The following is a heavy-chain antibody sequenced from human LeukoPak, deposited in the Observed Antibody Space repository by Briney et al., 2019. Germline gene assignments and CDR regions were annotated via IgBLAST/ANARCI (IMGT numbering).Heavy chain of an antibody. V-gene: IGHV4-38-2*02. CDR2: IYHSGST. D-gene: IGHD6-13*01. Sequence: SETLSLTCIVSGYSISSGYYWGWIRQPPGKGLEWIGSIYHSGSTYYNPSLKSRVTISVDTSKNQFSLRLRSVTAADTAVYYCARGGSSWTLGYWGQGTLVTVSS. CDR1: GYSISSGYY. CDR3: ARGGSSWTLGY. J-gene: IGHJ4*02.